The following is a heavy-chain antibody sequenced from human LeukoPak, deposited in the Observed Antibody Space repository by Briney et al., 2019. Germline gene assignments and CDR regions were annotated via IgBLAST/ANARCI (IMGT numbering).Heavy chain of an antibody. CDR2: IYYSGST. CDR1: GTSISSYY. D-gene: IGHD3-10*01. Sequence: PSETLSLTCTVSGTSISSYYWSWIRQPPGKGLEWIGYIYYSGSTNYNPSLKSRVTISVDTSKNQFSLNLSSVTAADTAVCYCARVDYTSGSPGYYYYMDVWGEGTTVTISS. V-gene: IGHV4-59*01. J-gene: IGHJ6*03. CDR3: ARVDYTSGSPGYYYYMDV.